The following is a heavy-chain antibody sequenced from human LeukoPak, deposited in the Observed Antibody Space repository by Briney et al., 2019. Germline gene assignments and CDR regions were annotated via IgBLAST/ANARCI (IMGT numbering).Heavy chain of an antibody. CDR2: IYPGDSDT. V-gene: IGHV5-51*01. CDR1: GYSFTSYW. CDR3: ARPTRYYYGSGSYYLTDY. Sequence: GESLKISCKGSGYSFTSYWIGWVRQMPGKGLEWMVNIYPGDSDTRYSPSFQGQVTISADKSISTAYLQWSSLKASDTAMYYCARPTRYYYGSGSYYLTDYWGQGTLVTVSS. J-gene: IGHJ4*02. D-gene: IGHD3-10*01.